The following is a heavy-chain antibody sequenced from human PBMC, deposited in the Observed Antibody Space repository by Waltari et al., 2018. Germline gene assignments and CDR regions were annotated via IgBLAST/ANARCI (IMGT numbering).Heavy chain of an antibody. CDR2: IKEDGSVK. J-gene: IGHJ4*02. CDR3: AKDNVRRWDY. CDR1: GFIFSNYW. V-gene: IGHV3-7*04. Sequence: EVQLVESGGGLVQPGGSLRLSCAASGFIFSNYWMSWVRQAPGKGLEWVADIKEDGSVKYYVDSVKGRFTISRDNAKNSLYLQMNSLRAEDTAVYYCAKDNVRRWDYWGQGTLVTVSS. D-gene: IGHD2-15*01.